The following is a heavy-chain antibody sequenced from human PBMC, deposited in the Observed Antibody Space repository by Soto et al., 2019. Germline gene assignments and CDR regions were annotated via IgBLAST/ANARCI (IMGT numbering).Heavy chain of an antibody. CDR3: ASDSSAWPNYFDS. V-gene: IGHV3-23*01. J-gene: IGHJ4*02. Sequence: GSLRLSCAASGFTFSPHAMTWVRQAPGKGLEWVSAISGRGDDTYYADSVKGRFTISRDNSKNTVNLQMNSLRAEDTAVYYCASDSSAWPNYFDSWGLGTLVTVSS. CDR2: ISGRGDDT. CDR1: GFTFSPHA. D-gene: IGHD6-19*01.